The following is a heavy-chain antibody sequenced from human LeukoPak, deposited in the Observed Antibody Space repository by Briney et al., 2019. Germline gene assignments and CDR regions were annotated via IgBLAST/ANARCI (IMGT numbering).Heavy chain of an antibody. V-gene: IGHV3-15*01. CDR3: TTDPRN. CDR1: GFTFRDAW. J-gene: IGHJ4*02. Sequence: PGGSLRLSCAASGFTFRDAWMSWVRQAPGKGLEWVGRIKSKTDGATTDYAARVKGRITISRDDSKNMLYLQMNSLITEDTAVYYCTTDPRNWGQGTLVTVSS. CDR2: IKSKTDGATT.